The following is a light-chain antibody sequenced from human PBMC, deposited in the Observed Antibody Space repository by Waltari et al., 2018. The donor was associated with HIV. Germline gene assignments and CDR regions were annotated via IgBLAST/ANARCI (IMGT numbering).Light chain of an antibody. CDR3: QHSGSSPK. CDR2: GAS. J-gene: IGKJ3*01. Sequence: LVLTQFPDTLFLSPGERGTLSCRASHTVNSNDLVWSQQRPGQAPRLLIHGASTRAAGVPDRFSGSGSGKDFSLSISSLEAEDVAVYYCQHSGSSPKFGPGTKVEIK. V-gene: IGKV3-20*01. CDR1: HTVNSND.